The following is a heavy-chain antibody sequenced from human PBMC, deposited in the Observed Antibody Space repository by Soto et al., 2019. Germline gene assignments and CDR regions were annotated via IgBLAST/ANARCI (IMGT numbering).Heavy chain of an antibody. CDR1: GFTFSSYA. CDR3: AKVGIFMITSWIDY. J-gene: IGHJ4*02. Sequence: PGGSLRLSCAASGFTFSSYAMSWVRQAPGKGLEWVSAISGSGGSTYYADSVKGRFTISRDNSKNTLYLQMNSLRAEATAVYYCAKVGIFMITSWIDYWGQGTLVTVSS. D-gene: IGHD3-16*01. V-gene: IGHV3-23*01. CDR2: ISGSGGST.